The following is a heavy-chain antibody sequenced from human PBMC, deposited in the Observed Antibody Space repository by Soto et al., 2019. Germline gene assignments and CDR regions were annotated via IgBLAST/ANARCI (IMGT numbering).Heavy chain of an antibody. V-gene: IGHV1-8*01. CDR3: ARGLRGRDSGSYYYFDY. J-gene: IGHJ4*02. Sequence: QVQLVQSGAEVKKPGASVKVSCKASGYTFTSYDINWVRQATGQGLEWMGWMNPNSGNTGYAQKFQGRVTMTRNTAISTAYMELSSQRSEDTAVYYCARGLRGRDSGSYYYFDYWGQGTLVTVFS. CDR2: MNPNSGNT. D-gene: IGHD1-26*01. CDR1: GYTFTSYD.